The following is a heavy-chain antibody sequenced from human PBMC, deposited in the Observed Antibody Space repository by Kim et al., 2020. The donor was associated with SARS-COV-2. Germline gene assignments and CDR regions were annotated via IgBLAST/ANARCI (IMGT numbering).Heavy chain of an antibody. CDR1: GFTFSSYA. Sequence: GGSLRLSCAASGFTFSSYAMSWVRQAPGKGLEWVSAISGSGGSTYYADSVKGRFTISRDNSKNTLYLQMNSLRAEDTAVYYCAKGGEQWLVRWYFDYWGQGTLVTVSS. CDR3: AKGGEQWLVRWYFDY. D-gene: IGHD6-19*01. CDR2: ISGSGGST. J-gene: IGHJ4*02. V-gene: IGHV3-23*01.